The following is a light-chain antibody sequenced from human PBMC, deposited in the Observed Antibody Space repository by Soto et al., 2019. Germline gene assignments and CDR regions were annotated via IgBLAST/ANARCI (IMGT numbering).Light chain of an antibody. CDR3: VSYASSAARV. CDR2: EVS. CDR1: SSDVGGYNY. J-gene: IGLJ1*01. Sequence: QSVLTQPASVSGSPGQSITISCTGTSSDVGGYNYVSWYQQHPGKAPKLMIYEVSNRPSGVSNRFSGSKSGNTASLTLSGLLAEDEADYYCVSYASSAARVFGTGTKLTVL. V-gene: IGLV2-14*01.